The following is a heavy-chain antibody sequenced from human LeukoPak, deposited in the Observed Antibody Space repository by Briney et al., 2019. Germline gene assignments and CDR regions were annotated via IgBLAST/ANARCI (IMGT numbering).Heavy chain of an antibody. CDR1: GYSFSDNG. Sequence: ASVKVPCKASGYSFSDNGLNWVRQAPGPGLEWMGWISRYNGNTKYVENLEGRVTMTTDASTNTAYMELRSLTSDDTAVYYCAREGLGEYMAHDAFDLWGQGTMVIVSS. V-gene: IGHV1-18*04. CDR2: ISRYNGNT. J-gene: IGHJ3*01. D-gene: IGHD3-16*01. CDR3: AREGLGEYMAHDAFDL.